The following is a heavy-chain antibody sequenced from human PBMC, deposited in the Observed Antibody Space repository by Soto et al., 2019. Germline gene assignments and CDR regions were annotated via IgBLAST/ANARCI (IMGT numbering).Heavy chain of an antibody. D-gene: IGHD5-18*01. CDR2: IYHSGST. CDR1: GYSISSGYY. Sequence: SETLSLTCAVSGYSISSGYYWGWIRQPPGKGLEWIGSIYHSGSTYYNPSLKSRVTISVDTSKNQFSLKLSSVTAADTAVYYCAREGTAMVKYFDYWGQGTLVTVSS. J-gene: IGHJ4*02. V-gene: IGHV4-38-2*02. CDR3: AREGTAMVKYFDY.